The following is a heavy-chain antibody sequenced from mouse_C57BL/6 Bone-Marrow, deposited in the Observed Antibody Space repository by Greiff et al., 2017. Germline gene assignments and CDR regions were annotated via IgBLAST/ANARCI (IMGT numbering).Heavy chain of an antibody. CDR2: IDPTDSYT. V-gene: IGHV1-50*01. D-gene: IGHD1-1*01. Sequence: QVQLQQPGAELVKPGASVKLSCKASGYTFTSYWMQWVKQRPGQGLEWIGEIDPTDSYTNYNQKFKGKATLTVDTSSSTAYMQLSSLTSEDSAVYYCARNPRGSSLHYWYFDVWGTGTTVTVSS. CDR3: ARNPRGSSLHYWYFDV. CDR1: GYTFTSYW. J-gene: IGHJ1*03.